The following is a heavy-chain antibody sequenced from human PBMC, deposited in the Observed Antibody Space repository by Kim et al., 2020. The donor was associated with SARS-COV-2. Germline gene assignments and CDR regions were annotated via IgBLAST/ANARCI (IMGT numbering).Heavy chain of an antibody. CDR1: GYSISEGYY. J-gene: IGHJ3*01. V-gene: IGHV4-38-2*02. CDR2: IYHSGTT. D-gene: IGHD3-9*01. Sequence: SETLSLTCNVSGYSISEGYYWGWIRQTPGQGLEWIGSIYHSGTTYYNPSLKSRISLSVNTSKNQFSLKLSSVTAADTAKYYCARDAPVLRYFEAWGQG. CDR3: ARDAPVLRYFEA.